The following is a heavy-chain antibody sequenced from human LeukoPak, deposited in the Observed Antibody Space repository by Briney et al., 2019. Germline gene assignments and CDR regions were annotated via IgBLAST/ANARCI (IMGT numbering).Heavy chain of an antibody. CDR2: TIPIFGTA. J-gene: IGHJ4*02. D-gene: IGHD4-17*01. CDR3: ASTPSGLTVMLDY. V-gene: IGHV1-69*13. CDR1: GGTFSSYA. Sequence: GASVKVSCTASGGTFSSYAISWVRQAPGQGLEWMGGTIPIFGTANYAQKFQGRVTITADESTSTAYMELSSLRSEDTAVYYCASTPSGLTVMLDYWGQGTLVTVSS.